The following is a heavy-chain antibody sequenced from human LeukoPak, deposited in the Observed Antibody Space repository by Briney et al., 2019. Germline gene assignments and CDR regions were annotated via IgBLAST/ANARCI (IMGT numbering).Heavy chain of an antibody. D-gene: IGHD3-22*01. J-gene: IGHJ5*02. CDR3: ARESWVYYYDSSGYYPPGFDP. CDR2: ISAYNGNT. CDR1: GYTFTSYG. Sequence: ASVKVSCKASGYTFTSYGISWVRQAPGQGLEWMGWISAYNGNTNYAQKLQGRVTMTTDTSTSTAYMELRSLRSDDTAVYYCARESWVYYYDSSGYYPPGFDPWGQGTLVTVSS. V-gene: IGHV1-18*01.